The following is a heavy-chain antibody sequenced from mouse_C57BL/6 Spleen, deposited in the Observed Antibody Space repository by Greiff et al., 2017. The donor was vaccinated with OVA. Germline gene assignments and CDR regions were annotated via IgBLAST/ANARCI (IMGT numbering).Heavy chain of an antibody. CDR1: GYSITSGYY. CDR3: AGYYYGSSPRYFDV. J-gene: IGHJ1*03. D-gene: IGHD1-1*01. Sequence: VQLKESGPGLVKPSQSLSLTCSVTGYSITSGYYWNWIRQFPGNKLEWMGYISYDGSNNYNPSLKNRISITRDTSKNQFFLKLNSVTTEDTATYYCAGYYYGSSPRYFDVWGTGTTVTVSS. V-gene: IGHV3-6*01. CDR2: ISYDGSN.